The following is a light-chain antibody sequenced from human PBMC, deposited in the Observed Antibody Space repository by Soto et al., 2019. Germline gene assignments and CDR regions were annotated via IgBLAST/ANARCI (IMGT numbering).Light chain of an antibody. V-gene: IGLV2-23*03. CDR1: SSDVGGYNY. J-gene: IGLJ2*01. CDR3: CSYADSNSFV. CDR2: EGS. Sequence: QSALTQPASVSGSPGQSITISCTGTSSDVGGYNYVSWYQQHPGKAPKLMIYEGSKRPSGVSNRFSGSKSGNTASLTISGLQAEDEADYYCCSYADSNSFVFGGGTKLTVL.